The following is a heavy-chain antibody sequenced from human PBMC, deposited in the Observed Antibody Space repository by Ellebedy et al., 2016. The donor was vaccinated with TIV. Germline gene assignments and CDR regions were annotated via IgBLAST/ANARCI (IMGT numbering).Heavy chain of an antibody. CDR1: GFSFGSYR. CDR2: IAGSSSYI. J-gene: IGHJ6*02. D-gene: IGHD6-13*01. Sequence: PGGSLRLSCVASGFSFGSYRMTRVRQAPGKGLEWVAYIAGSSSYIKYADSVKGRFTISRDNAKKSLYLQMNSLRVEDTAVYYCARERLRGSSWPGALGVWGQGTTVTVSS. V-gene: IGHV3-21*05. CDR3: ARERLRGSSWPGALGV.